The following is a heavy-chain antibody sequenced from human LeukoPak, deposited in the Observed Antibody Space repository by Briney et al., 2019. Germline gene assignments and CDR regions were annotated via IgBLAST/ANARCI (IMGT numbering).Heavy chain of an antibody. D-gene: IGHD6-13*01. CDR1: GYTFTSYD. CDR2: MNPNSGNT. Sequence: ASVKVSCKASGYTFTSYDINWVRQTTGQGLEWMGWMNPNSGNTGYAQKFQGRVTMTRNTSISTAYMELSSLRSEDTAVYYCARAYDSSWYGYYFDYWGQGTLVTVSS. CDR3: ARAYDSSWYGYYFDY. J-gene: IGHJ4*02. V-gene: IGHV1-8*01.